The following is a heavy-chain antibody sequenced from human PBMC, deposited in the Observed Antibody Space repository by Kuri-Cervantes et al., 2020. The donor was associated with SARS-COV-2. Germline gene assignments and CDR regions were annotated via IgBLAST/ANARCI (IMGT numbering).Heavy chain of an antibody. J-gene: IGHJ3*02. CDR3: ARSTPFRRLVVNSQGGAFDI. V-gene: IGHV1-2*04. D-gene: IGHD3-22*01. Sequence: ASVKVSCKASGYTFTDYYMHWVRQAPGQGLEWMGWINPNSGGTNYAQKFQGWVTMTRDTSISTVYMELSRLRSDDTAVYYCARSTPFRRLVVNSQGGAFDIRGQGTMVTVSS. CDR1: GYTFTDYY. CDR2: INPNSGGT.